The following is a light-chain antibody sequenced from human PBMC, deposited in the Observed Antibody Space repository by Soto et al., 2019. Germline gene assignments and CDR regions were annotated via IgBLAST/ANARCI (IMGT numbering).Light chain of an antibody. J-gene: IGLJ1*01. CDR1: SSDVGGYNY. V-gene: IGLV2-14*01. CDR2: DVS. CDR3: SSYTSSSTLYV. Sequence: QSVLTQPASVSWSPGQSITISCTGTSSDVGGYNYVSWYRQHPGKAPKLMIYDVSNRPSGVSNRFSGSKSGNTASLTISGLQAEDEADYYCSSYTSSSTLYVSGTGTKVTVL.